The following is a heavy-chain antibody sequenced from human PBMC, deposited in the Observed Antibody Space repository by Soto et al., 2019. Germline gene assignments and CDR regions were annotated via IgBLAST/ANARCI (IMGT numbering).Heavy chain of an antibody. CDR2: IYYSGST. Sequence: SETLSLTCTVSGGSISNSIYYWSWIRQPPGKGLEWIGSIYYSGSTYYNPSLKSRVTISVDTSKNQFSLKLSSVTAADTAVYYCASGLGAAAGTYFYYYYYGMDVWGQGTTVTVSS. V-gene: IGHV4-39*01. J-gene: IGHJ6*02. CDR3: ASGLGAAAGTYFYYYYYGMDV. D-gene: IGHD6-13*01. CDR1: GGSISNSIYY.